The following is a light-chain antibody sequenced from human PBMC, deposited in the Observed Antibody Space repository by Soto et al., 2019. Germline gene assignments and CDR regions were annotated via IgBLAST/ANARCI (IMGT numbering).Light chain of an antibody. J-gene: IGKJ1*01. CDR3: QQYNSWPRT. CDR1: QSVFDN. CDR2: GTS. V-gene: IGKV3-15*01. Sequence: EVVMTQSPATLSVSPGERATLSCKASQSVFDNLAWYQQKSGQAPRLLMYGTSTRVAGIPARFSGSGSGAEFTLTISSLLSEDFAVYYCQQYNSWPRTFGQGTKVEIK.